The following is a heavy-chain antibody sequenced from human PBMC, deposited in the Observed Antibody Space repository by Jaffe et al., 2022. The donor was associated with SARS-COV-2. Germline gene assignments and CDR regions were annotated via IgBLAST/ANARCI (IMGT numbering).Heavy chain of an antibody. J-gene: IGHJ4*02. V-gene: IGHV4-39*01. CDR1: GGSISSSSYY. Sequence: QLQLQESGPGLVKPSETLSLTCTVSGGSISSSSYYWGWIRQPPGKGLEWIGSIYYSGSTYYNPSLKSRVTISVDTSKNQFSLKLSSVTAADTAVYYCAQEVGATGCFDYWGQGTLVTVSS. CDR3: AQEVGATGCFDY. D-gene: IGHD1-26*01. CDR2: IYYSGST.